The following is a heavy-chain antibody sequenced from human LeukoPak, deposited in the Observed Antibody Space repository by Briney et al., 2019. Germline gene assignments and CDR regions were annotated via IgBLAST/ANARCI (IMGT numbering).Heavy chain of an antibody. CDR3: ARERRSLTMIVVVITTGPYYFDY. V-gene: IGHV3-30-3*01. Sequence: GGSLRLSCAASGSTFSSYAMHWVRQAPGKGLEWVAVISYDGSNKYYADSVKGRFTISGDNSKNTPYLQMNSLRAEDTAVYYCARERRSLTMIVVVITTGPYYFDYWGQGTLVTVSS. D-gene: IGHD3-22*01. CDR2: ISYDGSNK. J-gene: IGHJ4*02. CDR1: GSTFSSYA.